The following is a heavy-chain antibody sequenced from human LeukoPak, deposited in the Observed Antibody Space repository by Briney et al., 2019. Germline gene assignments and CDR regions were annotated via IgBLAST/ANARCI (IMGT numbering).Heavy chain of an antibody. J-gene: IGHJ6*04. CDR3: ARDGSWTKMDV. CDR1: GFTFSSYS. CDR2: ISSSSSYI. V-gene: IGHV3-21*01. D-gene: IGHD3-10*01. Sequence: GGSLRLSCAASGFTFSSYSMNWVRQAPGKGLEWVSSISSSSSYIYYADSVKGRFTISRDNAKNPLYLQMNSLRAEDTAVYYCARDGSWTKMDVWGKGTTVTVSS.